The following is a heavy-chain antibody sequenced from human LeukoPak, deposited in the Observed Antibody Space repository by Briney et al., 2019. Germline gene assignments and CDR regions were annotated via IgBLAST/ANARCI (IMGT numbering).Heavy chain of an antibody. CDR2: ISYDGSNK. J-gene: IGHJ6*02. CDR1: GFTFSSYA. CDR3: SGAYCSSTSCYTQLYYGMDV. D-gene: IGHD2-2*02. Sequence: GRSLRLSCAASGFTFSSYAMHWVRQAPGKGLEWVAVISYDGSNKYYADSVKGRFTISRDNSKNTLYLQMNSLRAEDTAVYYCSGAYCSSTSCYTQLYYGMDVWGQGTTVTVSS. V-gene: IGHV3-30*04.